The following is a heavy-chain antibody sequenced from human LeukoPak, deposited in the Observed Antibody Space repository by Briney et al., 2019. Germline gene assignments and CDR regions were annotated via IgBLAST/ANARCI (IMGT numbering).Heavy chain of an antibody. CDR2: SYISGA. CDR3: ARGSNWFDL. J-gene: IGHJ5*02. Sequence: PSETLSLTCTVSDGSITSFYWSWIRQPAGKGLEWIGRSYISGANYNPSLKSRVTMSVDMSKNHFSLKLSSVTAADTAVYYCARGSNWFDLWGQGTLVTVSS. CDR1: DGSITSFY. V-gene: IGHV4-4*07.